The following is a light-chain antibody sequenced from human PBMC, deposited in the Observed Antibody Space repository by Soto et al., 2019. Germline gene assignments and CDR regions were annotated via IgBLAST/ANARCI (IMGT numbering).Light chain of an antibody. CDR3: QQYGSSPYT. V-gene: IGKV3-20*01. J-gene: IGKJ2*01. Sequence: EIVLTQSPGTLSLSPGERATLSCRASQSGSSTYLAWYQQKPGQAPRLLIYGASSRATGILDRFSGSGSGTDFTLTISRLEPEDFAIYYCQQYGSSPYTFGQGTKLEIK. CDR2: GAS. CDR1: QSGSSTY.